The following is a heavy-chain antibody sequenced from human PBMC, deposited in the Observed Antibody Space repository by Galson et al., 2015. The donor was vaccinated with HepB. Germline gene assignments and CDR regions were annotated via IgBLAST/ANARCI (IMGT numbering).Heavy chain of an antibody. CDR2: INSDASST. CDR1: GFTISTYW. J-gene: IGHJ4*02. V-gene: IGHV3-74*01. D-gene: IGHD3-22*01. CDR3: ARDRNLYYYNSGGFLS. Sequence: SLRLSCAASGFTISTYWMHWVRQAQGKGLVWVSRINSDASSTDYADSVRGRFTISRDNAKNTLYLQMNSLRAEDTAVYYCARDRNLYYYNSGGFLSRGRGTLVTVSS.